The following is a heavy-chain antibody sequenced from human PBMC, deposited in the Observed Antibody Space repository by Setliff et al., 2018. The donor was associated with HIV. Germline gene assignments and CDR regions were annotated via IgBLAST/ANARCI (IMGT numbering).Heavy chain of an antibody. Sequence: PSETLSLTCTVSGGSIFSHYWSWIRQPPGKGLEWIGYIYYSGSTNYNPSLKSRVTISVDTSKNQFSLKLSSVTAADTAVYYCARTGGYSYGFFDSWGQGALVTV. D-gene: IGHD5-18*01. J-gene: IGHJ4*02. CDR2: IYYSGST. V-gene: IGHV4-59*11. CDR1: GGSIFSHY. CDR3: ARTGGYSYGFFDS.